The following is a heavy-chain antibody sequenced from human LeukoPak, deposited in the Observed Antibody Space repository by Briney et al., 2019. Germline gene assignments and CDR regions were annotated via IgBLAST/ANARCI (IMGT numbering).Heavy chain of an antibody. D-gene: IGHD6-13*01. Sequence: PGGSLRLSCAASGFTFSDYYMSWIRQAPGKGLEWVSYISSSGSTIYYADSVKGRFTISRDNAKNSLYLQMNGLRAEDTAVYYCAKDKGSSRRSANFHHWGQGTLVTVSS. CDR3: AKDKGSSRRSANFHH. CDR2: ISSSGSTI. V-gene: IGHV3-11*01. CDR1: GFTFSDYY. J-gene: IGHJ1*01.